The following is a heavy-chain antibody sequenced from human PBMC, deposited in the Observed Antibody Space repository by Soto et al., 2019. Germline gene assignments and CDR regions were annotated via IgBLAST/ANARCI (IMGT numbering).Heavy chain of an antibody. J-gene: IGHJ6*03. CDR2: INWNGGST. CDR3: ARGGSDYGLYYYYYMDV. D-gene: IGHD4-17*01. CDR1: GFTFDDYG. Sequence: GGSLRLSCAASGFTFDDYGMSWVRQAPGKGLEWVSGINWNGGSTGYADSVKGRFTISRDNAKNSLYLQMNSLRAEDTALYHCARGGSDYGLYYYYYMDVWGKGTTVTVSS. V-gene: IGHV3-20*01.